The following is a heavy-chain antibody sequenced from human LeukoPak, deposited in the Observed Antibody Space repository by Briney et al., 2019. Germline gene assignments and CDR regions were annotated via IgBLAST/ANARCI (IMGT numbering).Heavy chain of an antibody. CDR1: GFTFSSYA. V-gene: IGHV3-30-3*01. J-gene: IGHJ6*02. D-gene: IGHD2-2*01. CDR2: ISYDGSNK. Sequence: GGSPRLSCAASGFTFSSYAMHWVRQAPGKGLEWVAVISYDGSNKYYADSVKGRFTISRDNSKNTLYLQMNSLRDEDTAVYYCARDSVPSDIVVVPAKHYGMDVWGQGTTVTVSS. CDR3: ARDSVPSDIVVVPAKHYGMDV.